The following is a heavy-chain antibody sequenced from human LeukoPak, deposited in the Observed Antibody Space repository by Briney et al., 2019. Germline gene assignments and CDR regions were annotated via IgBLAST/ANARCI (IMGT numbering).Heavy chain of an antibody. CDR1: GFTFSSYD. D-gene: IGHD3-22*01. CDR2: ISYDGSNK. J-gene: IGHJ4*02. Sequence: GGSLRLSCAASGFTFSSYDMSWVRQAPGKGLEWVAVISYDGSNKYYADSVKGRFTISRDNSKNTLYLQMNSLRAEDTAVYYCARGYRKIDSSGYYNPLDYWGQGTLVTVSS. CDR3: ARGYRKIDSSGYYNPLDY. V-gene: IGHV3-30-3*01.